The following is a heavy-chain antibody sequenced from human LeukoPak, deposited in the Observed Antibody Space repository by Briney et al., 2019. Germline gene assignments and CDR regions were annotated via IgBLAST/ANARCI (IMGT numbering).Heavy chain of an antibody. V-gene: IGHV4-34*01. CDR3: ARKSIVTAGRKPYDF. CDR2: INHSGST. J-gene: IGHJ4*02. Sequence: SETLSLTCTVSGGSISSYYWSWIRQPPGKGLEWIGEINHSGSTNYNPSLKSRVTISVDTSKNQFSLKLSSVTAADTAVYYCARKSIVTAGRKPYDFWDQGTLVTVSP. D-gene: IGHD6-13*01. CDR1: GGSISSYY.